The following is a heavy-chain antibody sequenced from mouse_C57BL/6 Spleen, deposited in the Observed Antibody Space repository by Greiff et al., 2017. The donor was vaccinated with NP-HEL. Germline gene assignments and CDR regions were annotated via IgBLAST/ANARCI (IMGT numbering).Heavy chain of an antibody. CDR1: GYSITSGYY. D-gene: IGHD2-3*01. J-gene: IGHJ3*01. CDR3: ARDLRYDGYFAY. CDR2: ISYDGSN. Sequence: EVKLMESGPGLVKPSQSLSLTCSVTGYSITSGYYWNWIRQFPGNKLEWMGYISYDGSNKYNPSLKNRISITRDTSKIQFFLKLNSVTTEDTATYYCARDLRYDGYFAYWGQGTLVTVSA. V-gene: IGHV3-6*01.